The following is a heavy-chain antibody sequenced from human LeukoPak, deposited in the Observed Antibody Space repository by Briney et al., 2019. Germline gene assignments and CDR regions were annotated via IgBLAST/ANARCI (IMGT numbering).Heavy chain of an antibody. J-gene: IGHJ3*02. Sequence: PGGSLRLSCAASGFTFSSYPMTWARQAPGKGLEWVSSISSGGSGTYYADSVKGRFTISRDNSKNTLSLQMNSLRGEDTAVYYCAKYYVSGSRTFDIWGQGAMVTVSS. CDR3: AKYYVSGSRTFDI. V-gene: IGHV3-23*01. D-gene: IGHD3-10*01. CDR2: ISSGGSGT. CDR1: GFTFSSYP.